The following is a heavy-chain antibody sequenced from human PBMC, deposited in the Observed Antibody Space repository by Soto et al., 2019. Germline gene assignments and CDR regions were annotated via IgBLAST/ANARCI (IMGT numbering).Heavy chain of an antibody. CDR2: IYYSGST. V-gene: IGHV4-31*03. Sequence: TLSLTCTVSGGSLSSGCYYWSWIRQHPGKGLEWIGYIYYSGSTYYNPSLKSRVNISVDTSKNQFSLKLSSVTAEDTAVYYCARTPDYYDSRDRRYYFDYWGQGTLATVSS. CDR3: ARTPDYYDSRDRRYYFDY. D-gene: IGHD3-22*01. CDR1: GGSLSSGCYY. J-gene: IGHJ4*02.